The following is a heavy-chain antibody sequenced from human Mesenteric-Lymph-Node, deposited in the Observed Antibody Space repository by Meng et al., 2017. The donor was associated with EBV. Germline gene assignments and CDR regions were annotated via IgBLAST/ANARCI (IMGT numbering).Heavy chain of an antibody. Sequence: FQLVDFGGGLVKPGGSLRLSFAASGFTFSDYYISWIRQSPGKGLGWIAYISTSGSTKLYADSVKGLLTISRDNAKNSLFLQMNSLQVDDTAVYYCVRGYSSGWFDPWGQGTLVTVSS. CDR1: GFTFSDYY. CDR3: VRGYSSGWFDP. J-gene: IGHJ5*02. D-gene: IGHD6-19*01. CDR2: ISTSGSTK. V-gene: IGHV3-11*01.